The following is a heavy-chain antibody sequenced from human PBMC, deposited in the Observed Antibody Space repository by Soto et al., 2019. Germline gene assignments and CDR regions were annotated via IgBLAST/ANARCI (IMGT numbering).Heavy chain of an antibody. CDR3: ARYGYSSGWYLGTGMDV. CDR2: ISTYNGNT. V-gene: IGHV1-18*04. J-gene: IGHJ6*02. D-gene: IGHD6-19*01. Sequence: VQLVQSGAEVKKPGASLKVSCKASGYTFTEYGITWVRQAPGQGLEWVGWISTYNGNTNYAQKLQGRVTMTTDTSTSTAYMELRSLRSDDTAMYYCARYGYSSGWYLGTGMDVWGQGTPVTVS. CDR1: GYTFTEYG.